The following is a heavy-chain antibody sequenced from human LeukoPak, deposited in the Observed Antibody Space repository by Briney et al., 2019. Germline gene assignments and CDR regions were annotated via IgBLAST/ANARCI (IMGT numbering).Heavy chain of an antibody. CDR1: GGSISSYY. CDR2: IYYSGST. Sequence: SETLSLTCTVSGGSISSYYWSYIRQPPGRGLEWIGYIYYSGSTNHNPSLTSRVTISVDTSKHQFSLKVSSVTAAHTAVYYCAAEHCSSSSCSFDYWGQGTLVTVSS. V-gene: IGHV4-59*01. CDR3: AAEHCSSSSCSFDY. D-gene: IGHD2-2*01. J-gene: IGHJ4*02.